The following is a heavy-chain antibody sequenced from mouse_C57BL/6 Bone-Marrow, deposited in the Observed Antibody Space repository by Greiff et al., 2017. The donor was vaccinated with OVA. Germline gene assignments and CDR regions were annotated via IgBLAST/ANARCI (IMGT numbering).Heavy chain of an antibody. CDR1: GYTFTSYW. Sequence: QVHVKQPGAELVRPGSSVKLSCKASGYTFTSYWMDWVKQRPGQGLEWIGNIYPSDSETHYNQKFKDKATLTVDKSSSTAYMQLSSLTSEDSAVYYCARGGYDVGAMDYWGQGTSVTVSS. J-gene: IGHJ4*01. D-gene: IGHD2-2*01. CDR3: ARGGYDVGAMDY. CDR2: IYPSDSET. V-gene: IGHV1-61*01.